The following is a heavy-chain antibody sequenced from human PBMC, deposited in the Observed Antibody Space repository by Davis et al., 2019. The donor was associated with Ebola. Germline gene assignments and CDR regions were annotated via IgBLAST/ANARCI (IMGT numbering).Heavy chain of an antibody. J-gene: IGHJ4*02. V-gene: IGHV3-73*01. D-gene: IGHD2-2*01. CDR3: TSWVPAANFDY. Sequence: ESLKISCAASGFTFSGSAMHWVRQASGKGLEWVGRIRSKANSYATAYAASVKGRFTISRDDSKNTAYLQMNSLKTEDTAVYYCTSWVPAANFDYWGQGTLVTVSS. CDR1: GFTFSGSA. CDR2: IRSKANSYAT.